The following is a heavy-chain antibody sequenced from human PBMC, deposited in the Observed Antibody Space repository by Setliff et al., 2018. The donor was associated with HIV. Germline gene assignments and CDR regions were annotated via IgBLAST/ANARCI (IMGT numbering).Heavy chain of an antibody. CDR2: IYYSGNT. Sequence: SETLSLTCAVSGGSIISSTYHCSWIRQPPGKGLEWIGDIYYSGNTYYNSSLKSRVTISVDTSKNQLSLKLSSVTATDTAVYYCARRTAVAGHWNFDLWGRGTLVTVSS. D-gene: IGHD6-19*01. V-gene: IGHV4-39*01. CDR3: ARRTAVAGHWNFDL. J-gene: IGHJ2*01. CDR1: GGSIISSTYH.